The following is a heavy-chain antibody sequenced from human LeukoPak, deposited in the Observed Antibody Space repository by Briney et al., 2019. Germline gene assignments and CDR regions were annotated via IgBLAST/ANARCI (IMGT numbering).Heavy chain of an antibody. CDR2: IYTSGST. J-gene: IGHJ3*02. Sequence: SETLSLTCTVSGGSISSSSYYWSWIRQPAGKGLEWIGRIYTSGSTNYNPSLKSRVTMSVDTSKNQFSLKLSSVTAADTAVYYCVSTVNAFDIWGQGTMVTVSS. D-gene: IGHD4-17*01. CDR3: VSTVNAFDI. V-gene: IGHV4-61*02. CDR1: GGSISSSSYY.